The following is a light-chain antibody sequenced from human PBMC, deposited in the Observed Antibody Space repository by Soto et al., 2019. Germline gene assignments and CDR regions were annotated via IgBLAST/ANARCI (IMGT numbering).Light chain of an antibody. Sequence: QSVLTQTASVSGSPGQSITISCTGTISDIGGYNFISWYQHHPGKAPKLVIYDVNNRPSGISYRFSGSKSGNTASLTISGLQAEDEADYYCASYTRTTTLVFGGGTKLTVL. V-gene: IGLV2-14*01. J-gene: IGLJ2*01. CDR1: ISDIGGYNF. CDR3: ASYTRTTTLV. CDR2: DVN.